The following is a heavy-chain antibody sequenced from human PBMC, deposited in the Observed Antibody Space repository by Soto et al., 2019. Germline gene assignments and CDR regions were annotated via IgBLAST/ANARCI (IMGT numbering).Heavy chain of an antibody. V-gene: IGHV4-61*08. CDR1: GGSISSGDYY. J-gene: IGHJ5*02. Sequence: PSETLSLTCSVSGGSISSGDYYWNWIRQPPGKGLEWIGHIYYSGSTNYNPSLKSRVTISVDTSKNQFSLKLSSVTAADTAVYYCARQVLGDYGSNWFDPWGQGTLVTVSS. D-gene: IGHD4-17*01. CDR3: ARQVLGDYGSNWFDP. CDR2: IYYSGST.